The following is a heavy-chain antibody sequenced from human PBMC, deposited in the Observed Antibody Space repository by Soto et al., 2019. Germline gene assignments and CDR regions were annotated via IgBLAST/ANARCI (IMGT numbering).Heavy chain of an antibody. V-gene: IGHV4-31*01. Sequence: QVQLQESGPGLVKPSQTLSLICTVSGGSITSGGYYWNWIRQHPGKGLEWIGYIYYRGSTYYNPFLRSLVTISADSSEKQSTPQLISVTAADTAVYFCARGYRQSGYSSSWVLDYWGQGTLVNVSS. CDR1: GGSITSGGYY. D-gene: IGHD6-13*01. CDR2: IYYRGST. J-gene: IGHJ4*02. CDR3: ARGYRQSGYSSSWVLDY.